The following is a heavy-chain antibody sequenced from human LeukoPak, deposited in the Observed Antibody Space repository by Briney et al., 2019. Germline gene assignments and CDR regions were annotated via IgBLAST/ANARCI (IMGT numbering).Heavy chain of an antibody. V-gene: IGHV3-33*01. D-gene: IGHD3-3*01. CDR1: GFIFSSYD. J-gene: IGHJ4*02. CDR3: ARDKIYDFWSGHNFDY. Sequence: GGSLRLSCVASGFIFSSYDMHWVRQAPGKGLEWVAVIWYDGTNKYYGDSVKGRFTISRDNSKNTLYLQINRLRVEVTAVYYCARDKIYDFWSGHNFDYWGQGTLVTVSS. CDR2: IWYDGTNK.